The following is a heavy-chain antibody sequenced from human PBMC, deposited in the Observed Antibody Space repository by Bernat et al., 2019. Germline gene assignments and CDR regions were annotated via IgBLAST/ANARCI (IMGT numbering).Heavy chain of an antibody. J-gene: IGHJ3*02. D-gene: IGHD3-22*01. CDR3: ARERLPYDSSGIGDAFDI. V-gene: IGHV1-69*08. CDR2: IIPILGIA. Sequence: QVQLVQSGAEVKKPGSSVKVSCKASGGTFSSYTISWVRQAPGQGLEWMGRIIPILGIANYAQKFQGRVTNNADNSTCTAYMELRSLRSEDKAVYYCARERLPYDSSGIGDAFDIWGQGTMVTVSS. CDR1: GGTFSSYT.